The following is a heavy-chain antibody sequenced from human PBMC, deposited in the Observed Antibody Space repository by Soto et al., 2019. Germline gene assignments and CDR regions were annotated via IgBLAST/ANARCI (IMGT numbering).Heavy chain of an antibody. Sequence: QITLKESGPTLVKPTQTLTLTCTFSGFSLSTSGVGVGWIRQPPGKALEWLALIYWSDEKRYSPSLSSRLTITKDTSKNQVVLTMTNMDPVDTATYYCANRRGADYKGCFHYWGQGTLVTVSS. J-gene: IGHJ4*02. CDR3: ANRRGADYKGCFHY. CDR2: IYWSDEK. V-gene: IGHV2-5*01. D-gene: IGHD4-4*01. CDR1: GFSLSTSGVG.